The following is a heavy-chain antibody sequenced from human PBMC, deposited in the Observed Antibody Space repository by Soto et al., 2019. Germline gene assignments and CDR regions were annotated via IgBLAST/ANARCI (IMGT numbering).Heavy chain of an antibody. CDR2: ISYDGSNR. J-gene: IGHJ5*02. CDR1: GFVFNDYD. CDR3: SRGIKGGLDA. Sequence: QVQLAESGGGVVQPGRSLRLSCTTSGFVFNDYDIHWVRQAPGKGLAWLASISYDGSNRYYADSVKGLFTISRDNSKNTLSLQINSLGAEDTAVYYCSRGIKGGLDAWGPGTLVTVSS. D-gene: IGHD2-21*01. V-gene: IGHV3-30*03.